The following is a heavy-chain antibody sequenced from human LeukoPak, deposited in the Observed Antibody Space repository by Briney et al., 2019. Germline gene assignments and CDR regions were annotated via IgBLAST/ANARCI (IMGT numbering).Heavy chain of an antibody. CDR3: ASWGIVVPAATTHFFDY. Sequence: GGSLILSCAASGFPFSRHWMGWVRQAPGRGRQWVANIKQDGSETYYVDSVKGRCTISRENAKKSLYLQMNSLRAEDTAVYYCASWGIVVPAATTHFFDYWGQGTLVTVSS. CDR1: GFPFSRHW. CDR2: IKQDGSET. D-gene: IGHD2-2*01. V-gene: IGHV3-7*01. J-gene: IGHJ4*02.